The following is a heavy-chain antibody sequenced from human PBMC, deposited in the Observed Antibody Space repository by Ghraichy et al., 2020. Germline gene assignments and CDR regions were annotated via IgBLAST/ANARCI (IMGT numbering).Heavy chain of an antibody. CDR2: IRSKANSYAT. D-gene: IGHD4-11*01. V-gene: IGHV3-73*01. J-gene: IGHJ4*02. CDR3: TRHAPMTTPQSDY. Sequence: GGSLRLSCAASEFTFSGSAMHWVRQASGKGLEWVGRIRSKANSYATAYAASVKGRFTIPRDDSKNTAYLQMNSLKTEDTAVYYCTRHAPMTTPQSDYWGQGTLVTVSS. CDR1: EFTFSGSA.